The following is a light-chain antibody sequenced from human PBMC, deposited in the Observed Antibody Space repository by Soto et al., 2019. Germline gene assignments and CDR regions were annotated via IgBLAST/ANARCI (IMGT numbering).Light chain of an antibody. CDR3: ISYTTSSTLVV. V-gene: IGLV2-14*01. CDR1: SSDVGGYNY. CDR2: DVS. Sequence: QSALTQPASVSGSPGQSITISCTGTSSDVGGYNYVSWYQQHPGKAPKLMIYDVSIRPSGVSYRFSGSKSGNTASLTISGLQAEDEADYYCISYTTSSTLVVFGGGTKLTVL. J-gene: IGLJ2*01.